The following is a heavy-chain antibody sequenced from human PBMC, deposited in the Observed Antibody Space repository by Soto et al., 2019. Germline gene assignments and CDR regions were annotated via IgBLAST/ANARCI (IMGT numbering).Heavy chain of an antibody. CDR3: AIARHLVPGTLGYFAH. CDR2: AYYRSKWYI. V-gene: IGHV6-1*01. CDR1: GDSVSSNSAA. D-gene: IGHD1-26*01. Sequence: PSQTLSLTCVISGDSVSSNSAAWNWIRQSPSRGLEWLGRAYYRSKWYIDYAPSVTSRITINPDTSENQLSLQLNSVTPEDTAMYYCAIARHLVPGTLGYFAHWGQGSQVTVSS. J-gene: IGHJ4*02.